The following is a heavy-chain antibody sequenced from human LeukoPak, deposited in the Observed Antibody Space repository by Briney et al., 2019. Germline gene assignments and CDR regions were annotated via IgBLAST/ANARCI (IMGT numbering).Heavy chain of an antibody. J-gene: IGHJ4*02. CDR1: GFSFSSNC. CDR3: ATGGAVAGRFAY. Sequence: GGSLRLSCAISGFSFSSNCMSWVRQAPGKGLEWVAKIKEDGNEIYYVDSVKGRFTISRDNTKNSLFLQMNSLRAEDTAAYYCATGGAVAGRFAYWGQGTLVTVSS. V-gene: IGHV3-7*01. CDR2: IKEDGNEI. D-gene: IGHD6-19*01.